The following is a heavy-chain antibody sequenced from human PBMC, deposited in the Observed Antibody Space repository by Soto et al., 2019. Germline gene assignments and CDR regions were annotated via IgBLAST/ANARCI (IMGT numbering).Heavy chain of an antibody. V-gene: IGHV1-2*04. Sequence: ASVKVSCKASGYTFTGYYMHWVRQAPGQGLEWMGWINPISGGTNYAQKFQDWVTMTRDTSISTAYMELSRLRSDDTAVYYCARDMDEGSGYRPNYGVDVWGRGTTVTVSS. D-gene: IGHD3-3*01. J-gene: IGHJ6*02. CDR2: INPISGGT. CDR3: ARDMDEGSGYRPNYGVDV. CDR1: GYTFTGYY.